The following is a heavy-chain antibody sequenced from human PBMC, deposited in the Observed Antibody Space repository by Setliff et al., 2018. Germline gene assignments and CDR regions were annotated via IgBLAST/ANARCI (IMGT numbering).Heavy chain of an antibody. CDR3: ASRPAYWVPRAFDI. Sequence: QAGGSLRLSCAASGFTFSSCSMHWVRQVPGKGLEWVSGISWNSGSMAYADSVKGRFTISRDISKNTVYLQMNSLRAEDTAVYYCASRPAYWVPRAFDIWGQGTMVTVSS. CDR1: GFTFSSCS. CDR2: ISWNSGSM. V-gene: IGHV3-9*01. J-gene: IGHJ3*02. D-gene: IGHD2-15*01.